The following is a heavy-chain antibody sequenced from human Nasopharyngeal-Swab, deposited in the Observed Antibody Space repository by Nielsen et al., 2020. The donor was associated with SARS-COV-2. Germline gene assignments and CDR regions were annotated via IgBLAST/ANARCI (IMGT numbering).Heavy chain of an antibody. CDR3: ARDMKRYFDWLLPRYYYYGMDV. V-gene: IGHV3-48*03. CDR2: IISSRSTI. CDR1: GFTFSSYE. Sequence: GWSLRLSCAASGFTFSSYEMNWVRQAPGKGLEWVSYIISSRSTIYYADLVKGRFTISRDNAKNPLYLHMNSLRSEDTAFYYCARDMKRYFDWLLPRYYYYGMDVWGQGTTVTVSS. D-gene: IGHD3-9*01. J-gene: IGHJ6*02.